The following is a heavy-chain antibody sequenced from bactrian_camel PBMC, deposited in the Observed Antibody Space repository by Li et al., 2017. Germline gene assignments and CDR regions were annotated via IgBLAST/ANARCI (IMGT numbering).Heavy chain of an antibody. J-gene: IGHJ4*01. CDR3: AAGPDVGREKHLTADQVLSIRRNNL. CDR2: IYSDGSNT. CDR1: GFTFSSTY. Sequence: HVQLVESGGGLVQPGGSLRLSCAASGFTFSSTYMRWVRQAPGKTLEWVSGIYSDGSNTYYADSVKGRFTISRDNAKNTLYLQMNSLKPEDTAMYYCAAGPDVGREKHLTADQVLSIRRNNLWGQGTQVTVS. D-gene: IGHD3*01. V-gene: IGHV3-2*01.